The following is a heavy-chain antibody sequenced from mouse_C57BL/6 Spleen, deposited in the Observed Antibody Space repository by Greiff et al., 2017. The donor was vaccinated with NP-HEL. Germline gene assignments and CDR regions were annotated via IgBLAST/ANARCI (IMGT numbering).Heavy chain of an antibody. CDR2: ISSGGSYT. D-gene: IGHD4-1*01. V-gene: IGHV5-6*02. CDR1: GFTFSSYG. J-gene: IGHJ3*01. CDR3: ARGGLGRGAWFAY. Sequence: EVKLVESGGDLVKPGGSLKLSCAASGFTFSSYGMSWVRQTPDKRLEWVATISSGGSYTYYPDSVKGRFTISRDNAKNTLYLQMSSLKSEDTAMYYCARGGLGRGAWFAYWGQGTLVTVSA.